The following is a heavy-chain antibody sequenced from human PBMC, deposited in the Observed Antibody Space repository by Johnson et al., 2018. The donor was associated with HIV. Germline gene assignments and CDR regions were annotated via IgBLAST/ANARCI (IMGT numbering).Heavy chain of an antibody. CDR2: ISSSGDII. V-gene: IGHV3-11*04. CDR1: GFTFSDYY. CDR3: ARRTVTALFDI. D-gene: IGHD4-17*01. Sequence: QVQLVESGGGLVKPGGSLRLSCAASGFTFSDYYMTWIRQAPGKGLEWLSFISSSGDIIRYADSVKGRFTISRDNAKNSLILQMNSLRDEATAVSYCARRTVTALFDIWGQGTMVTVSS. J-gene: IGHJ3*02.